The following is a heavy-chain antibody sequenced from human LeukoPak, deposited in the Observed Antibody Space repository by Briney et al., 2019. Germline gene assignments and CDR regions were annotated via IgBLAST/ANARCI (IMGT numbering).Heavy chain of an antibody. Sequence: GGSLRLSCAASGFTFDDYAMHWVRQAPGKGLEWVSGISWNSGSIGYADSVKGRFTISRDNAKNSLYLQMNSLRAEDTALYYCARPMRDYGGNLAFDIWGQGTMVTVSS. V-gene: IGHV3-9*01. CDR1: GFTFDDYA. D-gene: IGHD4-23*01. CDR3: ARPMRDYGGNLAFDI. J-gene: IGHJ3*02. CDR2: ISWNSGSI.